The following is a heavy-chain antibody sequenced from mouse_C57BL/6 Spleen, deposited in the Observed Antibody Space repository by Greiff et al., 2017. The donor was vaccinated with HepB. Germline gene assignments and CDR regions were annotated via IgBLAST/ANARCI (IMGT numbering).Heavy chain of an antibody. CDR3: ARRYSNYGYFDV. V-gene: IGHV5-6*02. D-gene: IGHD2-5*01. J-gene: IGHJ1*03. CDR1: GFTFSSYG. Sequence: EVMLVESGGDLVKPGGSLKLSCAASGFTFSSYGMSWVRQTPDKRLEWVATISSGGSYTYYPDSVKGRFTISRDNAKNTLYLQMSSLKSEDTAMYYCARRYSNYGYFDVWGTGTTVTVSS. CDR2: ISSGGSYT.